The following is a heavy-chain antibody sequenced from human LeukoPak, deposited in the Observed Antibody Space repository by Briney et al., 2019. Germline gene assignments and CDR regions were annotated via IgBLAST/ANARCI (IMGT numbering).Heavy chain of an antibody. D-gene: IGHD3-22*01. V-gene: IGHV3-23*05. Sequence: GGSLRLSCAASGFTFSTYAMTWLRQAPGKGLEWVSTISISAVSTYYADSAKGRFTISRDNSKNTLFLQMISLSAEDTAVYYCAKTRDGYYYDWGQGTLVTVSS. CDR2: ISISAVST. J-gene: IGHJ4*02. CDR3: AKTRDGYYYD. CDR1: GFTFSTYA.